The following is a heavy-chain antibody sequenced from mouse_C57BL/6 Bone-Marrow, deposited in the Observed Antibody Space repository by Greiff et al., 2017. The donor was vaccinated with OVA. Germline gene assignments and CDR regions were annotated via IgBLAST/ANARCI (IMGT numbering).Heavy chain of an antibody. D-gene: IGHD4-1*01. J-gene: IGHJ1*03. CDR2: INPSSGYT. CDR3: ARGRKLAHWYFDV. V-gene: IGHV1-7*01. CDR1: GYTFTSYW. Sequence: VQLQQSGAELAKPGASVKLSCKASGYTFTSYWMHWVKQRPGQGLEWIGYINPSSGYTKYNQKFKDKATLTADKSSSTAYMQLSSLTYEDSAVYYCARGRKLAHWYFDVWGTGTTVTVSS.